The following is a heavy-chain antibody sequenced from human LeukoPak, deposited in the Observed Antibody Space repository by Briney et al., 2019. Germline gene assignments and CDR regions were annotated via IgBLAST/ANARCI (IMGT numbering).Heavy chain of an antibody. CDR3: AIMSSVVPAAPEYFQH. J-gene: IGHJ1*01. V-gene: IGHV3-66*01. D-gene: IGHD2-2*01. CDR1: GFTVSSNY. Sequence: SGGSLRLSCAASGFTVSSNYMSWVRQAPGKGLEWVSVIYSGGSTYYADSVKGRFTISRDNAKNSLYLQMNSLRAEDTAVYYCAIMSSVVPAAPEYFQHWGQGTLVTVSS. CDR2: IYSGGST.